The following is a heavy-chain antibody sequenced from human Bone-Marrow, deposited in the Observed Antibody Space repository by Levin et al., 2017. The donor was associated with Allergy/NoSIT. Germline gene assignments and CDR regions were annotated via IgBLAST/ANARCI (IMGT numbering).Heavy chain of an antibody. CDR2: IWYDGSDK. D-gene: IGHD2-15*01. J-gene: IGHJ6*02. Sequence: GGSLRLSCTASGFTFSNYGMHWVRQAPGKGLEWVTGIWYDGSDKYYGDSVKGRFTISRDNSKKTMFLQMNSLRAEDTAVYYCARDKGTHCSGGGCSHYFSGMDVWGQGTTVTVSS. CDR3: ARDKGTHCSGGGCSHYFSGMDV. V-gene: IGHV3-33*01. CDR1: GFTFSNYG.